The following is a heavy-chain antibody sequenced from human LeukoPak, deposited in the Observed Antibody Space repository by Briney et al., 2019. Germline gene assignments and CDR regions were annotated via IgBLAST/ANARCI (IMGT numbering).Heavy chain of an antibody. CDR3: ARDGVDTAAYYYYYMDV. V-gene: IGHV3-7*03. CDR1: GFTFSSYG. CDR2: IKQDGSEK. J-gene: IGHJ6*03. D-gene: IGHD5-18*01. Sequence: AETLRLSCTASGFTFSSYGVRWVRQTPGKGLEWVANIKQDGSEKYYVDSVKGRFTISRDNAKNSLYLQMNSLRAEDTAVYYCARDGVDTAAYYYYYMDVWGKGTTVTVSS.